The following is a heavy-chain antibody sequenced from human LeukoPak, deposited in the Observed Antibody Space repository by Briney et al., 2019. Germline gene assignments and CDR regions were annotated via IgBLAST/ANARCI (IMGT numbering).Heavy chain of an antibody. J-gene: IGHJ3*02. D-gene: IGHD5-18*01. V-gene: IGHV3-7*01. Sequence: GGSLRLSCAAAGFTFSSYWMSWVRQAPGKGLEWVANIAQDGSEKKYVDSVKGRFTISRDNAKNSLYLQMNSLRAEDTAVYYCARDRRIQLDDAFDIWGQGTMVTVSS. CDR2: IAQDGSEK. CDR1: GFTFSSYW. CDR3: ARDRRIQLDDAFDI.